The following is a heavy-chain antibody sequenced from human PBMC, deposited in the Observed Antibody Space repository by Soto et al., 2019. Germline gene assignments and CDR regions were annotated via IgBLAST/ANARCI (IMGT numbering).Heavy chain of an antibody. J-gene: IGHJ4*02. CDR2: ISAYNGNT. V-gene: IGHV1-18*01. D-gene: IGHD6-19*01. Sequence: QVQLVRSGAEVKKPGASVKVSCKASGYTFTSYAISWVRQAPGQGLEWMGWISAYNGNTNYAQKLQGRVTMTTDTATTTAYTELSSRISDDTAVYYCARSGPSAVYWGQGTLVIVSS. CDR3: ARSGPSAVY. CDR1: GYTFTSYA.